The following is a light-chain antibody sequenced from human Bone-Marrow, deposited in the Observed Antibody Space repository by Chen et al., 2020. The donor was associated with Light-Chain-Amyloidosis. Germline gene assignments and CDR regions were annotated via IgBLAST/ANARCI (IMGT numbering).Light chain of an antibody. CDR2: EVT. CDR3: GSYTSTNALV. CDR1: SSDVGGDNH. Sequence: QSALTQPASVSGSPGQSITISCTGTSSDVGGDNHVSWYPQHPDQAPKLMIYEVTNRPSWVPYRVSGSKSDNTSSLTISEPQAEDEDDYFCGSYTSTNALVFGSGTRLTVL. J-gene: IGLJ1*01. V-gene: IGLV2-14*01.